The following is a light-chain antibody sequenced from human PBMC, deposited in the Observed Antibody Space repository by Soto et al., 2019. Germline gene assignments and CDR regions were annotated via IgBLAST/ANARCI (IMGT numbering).Light chain of an antibody. J-gene: IGLJ1*01. Sequence: QSARTQPPSASVSPGQSVTISCTGTSSDVGGYNYVSWYQQHPGKAPKLMIYEVSERPSGVPDRFSGSKSSNTASLTVSGLQAEDEADYYCSSYAGSNNFVFGTGTKVTVL. CDR1: SSDVGGYNY. CDR3: SSYAGSNNFV. CDR2: EVS. V-gene: IGLV2-8*01.